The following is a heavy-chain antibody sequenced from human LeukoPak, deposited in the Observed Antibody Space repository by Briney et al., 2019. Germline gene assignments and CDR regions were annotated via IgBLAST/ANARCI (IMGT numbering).Heavy chain of an antibody. Sequence: KAGGSLRLSCATSGLTFTNAWMSWFRQAPGKGLEWVSSISSSSSYIYYADSVKGRFTISRDNAKNSLYLQMNSLRAEDTAVYYCARDPRTGYPIAVAVDWGQGTLVTVSS. CDR1: GLTFTNAW. CDR3: ARDPRTGYPIAVAVD. CDR2: ISSSSSYI. V-gene: IGHV3-21*01. J-gene: IGHJ4*02. D-gene: IGHD6-19*01.